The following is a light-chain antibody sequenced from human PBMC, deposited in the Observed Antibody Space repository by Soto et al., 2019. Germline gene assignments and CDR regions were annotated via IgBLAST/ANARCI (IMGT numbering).Light chain of an antibody. J-gene: IGKJ4*01. V-gene: IGKV3-20*01. CDR1: QSVSSSY. Sequence: EIVLPQSPGTLSLSPGERDTLSCRASQSVSSSYLAWYQQKPGQAPRLLIYGASSRATGIPDRFSGSGSGTDFTLTISRLEPEDLAVYYCQQYGSSPFGGGTKVDI. CDR2: GAS. CDR3: QQYGSSP.